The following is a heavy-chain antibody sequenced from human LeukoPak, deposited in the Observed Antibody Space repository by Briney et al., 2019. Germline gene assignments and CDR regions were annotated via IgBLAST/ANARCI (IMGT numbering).Heavy chain of an antibody. CDR1: GYTFTSYG. Sequence: ASVKVSCKASGYTFTSYGISWVRQAPGQGLEWMGWISAYNGNTNYAQKLQGRVTMTTDTSTSTVYMELSSLRSEDTAVYYCARDGTEVYYYDSSGYYFDYWGQGTLVTVSS. V-gene: IGHV1-18*01. J-gene: IGHJ4*02. CDR2: ISAYNGNT. CDR3: ARDGTEVYYYDSSGYYFDY. D-gene: IGHD3-22*01.